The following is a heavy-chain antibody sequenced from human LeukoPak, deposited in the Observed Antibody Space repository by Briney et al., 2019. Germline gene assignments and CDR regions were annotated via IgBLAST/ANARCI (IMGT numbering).Heavy chain of an antibody. CDR3: ARGVYSSSWYADY. D-gene: IGHD6-13*01. CDR2: ISSNGGST. Sequence: GGSLRLSCVASGFTFSSYGMHWVRQAPGKGLEYVSAISSNGGSTYYANSVKGRFTISRDNSKNTLYLQMGSLRAEDMAVYYCARGVYSSSWYADYWGQGTLVTVSS. J-gene: IGHJ4*02. V-gene: IGHV3-64*01. CDR1: GFTFSSYG.